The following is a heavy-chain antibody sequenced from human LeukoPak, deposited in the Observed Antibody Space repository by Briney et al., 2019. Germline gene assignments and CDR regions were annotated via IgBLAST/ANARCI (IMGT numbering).Heavy chain of an antibody. V-gene: IGHV3-30*04. CDR3: ARSIGYSSGWYAY. CDR1: GFTFSSYA. CDR2: ISYDGSNK. Sequence: PGGSLILSCAASGFTFSSYAMHWVRQAPGKGLEWVAVISYDGSNKYYADSVKGRFTISRDNSKNTLYLQMNSLRAEDTAVYYCARSIGYSSGWYAYWGQGTLVTVSS. J-gene: IGHJ4*02. D-gene: IGHD6-19*01.